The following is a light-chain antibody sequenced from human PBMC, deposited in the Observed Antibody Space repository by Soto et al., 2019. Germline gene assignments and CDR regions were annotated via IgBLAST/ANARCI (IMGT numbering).Light chain of an antibody. V-gene: IGLV2-14*01. CDR2: EVS. CDR3: SSYATSSTPVV. Sequence: QSALTQPASVSGSPGQSITISCTGTNSDVGGYNYVSWYQQHPGKAPKLIISEVSNRPSGVSNRFSGSKSGNTASLAISGLQAEDEADYYCSSYATSSTPVVFGGGTKLTVL. J-gene: IGLJ3*02. CDR1: NSDVGGYNY.